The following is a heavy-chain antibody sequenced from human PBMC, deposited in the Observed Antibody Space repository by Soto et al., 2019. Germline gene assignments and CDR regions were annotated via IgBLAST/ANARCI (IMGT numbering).Heavy chain of an antibody. D-gene: IGHD3-10*01. V-gene: IGHV3-23*01. CDR3: AKDLYYGSGSPSDY. Sequence: PGGSLRLSCAASGFTFSSYAMSWVRQAPGKGLEWVSAISGSGGSTYYADSVKGRFTISRDNSKNTLYLQMNSLRAEDTAVYYCAKDLYYGSGSPSDYWGQGTLVTVSS. CDR1: GFTFSSYA. J-gene: IGHJ4*02. CDR2: ISGSGGST.